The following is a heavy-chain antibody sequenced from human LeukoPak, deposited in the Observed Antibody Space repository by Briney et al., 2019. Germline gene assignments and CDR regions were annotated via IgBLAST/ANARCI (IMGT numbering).Heavy chain of an antibody. V-gene: IGHV1-69*05. CDR1: GGTFISYA. CDR3: ARHIAVAGYDY. J-gene: IGHJ4*02. CDR2: IIPIFGTA. D-gene: IGHD6-19*01. Sequence: SVKVSCKASGGTFISYAISWVRQAPGQGLEWMGRIIPIFGTANYAQKFQGRVTITTDESTSTAYMELSSLRSEDTAVYYCARHIAVAGYDYWGQGTLVTVSS.